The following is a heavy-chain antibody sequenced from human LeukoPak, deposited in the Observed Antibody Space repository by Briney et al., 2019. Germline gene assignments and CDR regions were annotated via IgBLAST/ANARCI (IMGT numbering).Heavy chain of an antibody. Sequence: ASVKVSCKASGYTFTSYYMHWVRQAPGQGLEWMGIINPSGGSTSYAQKFQGRVTTTRDTSTSTVYMELSSLRSEDTAVYYCARDQDDFWSGYYYYYYYGMDVWGQGTTVTVSS. CDR1: GYTFTSYY. CDR3: ARDQDDFWSGYYYYYYYGMDV. J-gene: IGHJ6*02. D-gene: IGHD3-3*01. V-gene: IGHV1-46*01. CDR2: INPSGGST.